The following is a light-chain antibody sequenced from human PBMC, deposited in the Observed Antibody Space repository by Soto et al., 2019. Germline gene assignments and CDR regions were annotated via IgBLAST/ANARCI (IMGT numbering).Light chain of an antibody. Sequence: QSALTQPASVSGSPGQSITISCTGTSSDIGGYNYVSWYQQDSGKAPKLIIYAVTDRPSGVSSRFSGSKSGNTAFLTISGLQAEDEADYYCISYTRSSTYVFGTGTKVTVL. CDR1: SSDIGGYNY. CDR2: AVT. CDR3: ISYTRSSTYV. V-gene: IGLV2-14*01. J-gene: IGLJ1*01.